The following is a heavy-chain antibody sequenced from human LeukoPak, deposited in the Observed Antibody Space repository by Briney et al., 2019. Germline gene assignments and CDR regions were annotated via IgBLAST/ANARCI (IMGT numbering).Heavy chain of an antibody. CDR2: ITASGGNT. J-gene: IGHJ4*02. CDR3: AKGSGYSYGRYYFDY. D-gene: IGHD5-18*01. Sequence: GGSLRLSCAASGFTFSSYAMGWVRQAPGKGLEWVSAITASGGNTYYADSVKGRFTISRDNSKNTLYLQVNSLRAEDTAVYCCAKGSGYSYGRYYFDYWGQGTLVTVSS. CDR1: GFTFSSYA. V-gene: IGHV3-23*01.